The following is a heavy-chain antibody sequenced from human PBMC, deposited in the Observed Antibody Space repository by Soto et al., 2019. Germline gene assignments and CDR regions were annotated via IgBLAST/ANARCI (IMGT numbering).Heavy chain of an antibody. CDR2: IYYSGST. Sequence: PSETLSLTCTVSGGSISSSSYYWGWIRQPPGKGLEWIGNIYYSGSTNYNPSLKSRVTISVDTSKNQFSLKLSSVTAADTAVYYCARGYSSGLRNWGQGTLVTVSS. CDR1: GGSISSSSYY. D-gene: IGHD6-19*01. J-gene: IGHJ4*02. CDR3: ARGYSSGLRN. V-gene: IGHV4-61*05.